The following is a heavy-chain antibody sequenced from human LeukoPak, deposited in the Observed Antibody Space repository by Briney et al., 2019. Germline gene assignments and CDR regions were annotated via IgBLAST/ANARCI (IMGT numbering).Heavy chain of an antibody. D-gene: IGHD5-18*01. Sequence: GGSLRLSCAASAFSLNAYNMNWVRQAPGKGLEWVSSISYTGTYIYYADSVKGRFTISRDNAQNSLYLQMSSLRAEDTAVYHCARNLVHLWDVFDFWGLGTMVTVSS. CDR2: ISYTGTYI. J-gene: IGHJ3*01. V-gene: IGHV3-21*01. CDR3: ARNLVHLWDVFDF. CDR1: AFSLNAYN.